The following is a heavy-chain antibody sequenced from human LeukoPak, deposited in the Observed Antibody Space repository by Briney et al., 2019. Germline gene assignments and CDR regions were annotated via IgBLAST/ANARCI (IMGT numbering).Heavy chain of an antibody. Sequence: SETLSLTCTVSGGSISSYYWSWIRQPPGKGLEWIGYIYYSGSTNYNPSLKSRVTISVDTSKNQFSLKLSSVTAADTAVYYCARHKDSSSWYYYYMDIWGKGTTVTVSS. D-gene: IGHD6-13*01. V-gene: IGHV4-59*08. J-gene: IGHJ6*03. CDR3: ARHKDSSSWYYYYMDI. CDR1: GGSISSYY. CDR2: IYYSGST.